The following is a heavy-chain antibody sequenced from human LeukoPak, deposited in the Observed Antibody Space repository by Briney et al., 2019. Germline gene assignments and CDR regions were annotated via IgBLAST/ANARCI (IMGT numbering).Heavy chain of an antibody. CDR3: ARQPYYYYYMDV. Sequence: SETLSLTCTVSDGSISSRTYYWGWIRQPPGKGLEWIGNIYYSGSTFYNPSLKSRVTISVDTSKNQFSLKLSSVTAADTSVYYCARQPYYYYYMDVWGKGTTVTISS. CDR1: DGSISSRTYY. CDR2: IYYSGST. V-gene: IGHV4-39*01. J-gene: IGHJ6*03.